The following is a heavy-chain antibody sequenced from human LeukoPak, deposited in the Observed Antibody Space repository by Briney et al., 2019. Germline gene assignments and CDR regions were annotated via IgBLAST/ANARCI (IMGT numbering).Heavy chain of an antibody. CDR3: AKIGYCSSTSCYGFDY. CDR1: GFTFSSYA. CDR2: ISGSGGST. J-gene: IGHJ4*02. D-gene: IGHD2-2*01. V-gene: IGHV3-23*01. Sequence: QTGGSLRLSCAASGFTFSSYAMSWVRQAPGKGLEWVSAISGSGGSTYYADSVKGRFTISRDNSKNTLYLQMNSLRAEDTAVYYCAKIGYCSSTSCYGFDYWGQGTLVPVSS.